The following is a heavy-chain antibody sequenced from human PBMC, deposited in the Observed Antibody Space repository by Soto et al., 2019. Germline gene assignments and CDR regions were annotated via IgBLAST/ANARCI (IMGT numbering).Heavy chain of an antibody. D-gene: IGHD3-16*01. Sequence: QVQLQESGPGLVKPSETLSLTCTVSGGSINNYYWKWIRQSPAKGLEWIAYIFHGGATDYNPSLQTRGPMTVDTWKTHISLKLSSVTAADAAIYDCARRAWGSWGSFDGWGQGTLVIVSS. J-gene: IGHJ3*01. CDR3: ARRAWGSWGSFDG. CDR2: IFHGGAT. CDR1: GGSINNYY. V-gene: IGHV4-59*08.